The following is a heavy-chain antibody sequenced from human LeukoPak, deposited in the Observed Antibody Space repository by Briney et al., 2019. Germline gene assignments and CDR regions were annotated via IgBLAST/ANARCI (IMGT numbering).Heavy chain of an antibody. CDR3: ARGGRPKGYWNDEDWFDP. CDR1: GDSINNYH. V-gene: IGHV4-59*01. CDR2: IYTSGNT. J-gene: IGHJ5*02. D-gene: IGHD1-1*01. Sequence: PSETLSLTCTVSGDSINNYHWSWLRQPPGKGLEWIAFIYTSGNTNYDTSLRSRVTISMDTSKNQFSLRLSSVTAADTAVYYCARGGRPKGYWNDEDWFDPWGQGTLSPSPQ.